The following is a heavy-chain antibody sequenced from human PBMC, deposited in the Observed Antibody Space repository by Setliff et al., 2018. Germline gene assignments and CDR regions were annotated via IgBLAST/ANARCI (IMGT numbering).Heavy chain of an antibody. CDR1: GFTFSSYD. D-gene: IGHD6-19*01. CDR2: IGTAGDT. J-gene: IGHJ4*02. Sequence: GGSLRLSCAASGFTFSSYDMHWVRQATGKGLEWGSAIGTAGDTYYPGSVKGRFTTSRENAKNSLYLQMNSLRAGDTAVYYCALGGRFSSGWYQPFDYWGQGTLVTVSS. V-gene: IGHV3-13*01. CDR3: ALGGRFSSGWYQPFDY.